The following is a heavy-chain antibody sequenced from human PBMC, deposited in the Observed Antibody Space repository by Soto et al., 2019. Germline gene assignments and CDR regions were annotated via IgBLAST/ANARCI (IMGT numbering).Heavy chain of an antibody. CDR1: GGSVSSGSYY. J-gene: IGHJ6*03. CDR3: ASAATVTTESRLAGHYCYYMDG. V-gene: IGHV4-61*01. CDR2: IYYSGST. D-gene: IGHD4-4*01. Sequence: SETLSLTCTVSGGSVSSGSYYWSWIPQPPGKGLEWIGYIYYSGSTNCNPSLKSRVTISVDTAKNQFSLKLSSVTAADTAGYYCASAATVTTESRLAGHYCYYMDGWGKGTTVTVSS.